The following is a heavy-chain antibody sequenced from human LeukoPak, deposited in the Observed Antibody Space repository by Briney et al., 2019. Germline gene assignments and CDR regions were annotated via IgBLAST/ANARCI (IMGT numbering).Heavy chain of an antibody. Sequence: ASETLSLTCTVSGGSISSYYWSWIRQPPGKGLEWIGSIYHSGSTYYNPSLKSRVTISVDTSKNQFSLKLSSVTAADTAVYYCASSTVTRYYYYYYMDVWGKGTTVTVSS. V-gene: IGHV4-59*08. CDR1: GGSISSYY. CDR3: ASSTVTRYYYYYYMDV. CDR2: IYHSGST. D-gene: IGHD4-17*01. J-gene: IGHJ6*03.